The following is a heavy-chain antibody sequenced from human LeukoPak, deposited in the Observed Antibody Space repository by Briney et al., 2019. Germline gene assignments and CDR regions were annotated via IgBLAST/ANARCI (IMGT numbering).Heavy chain of an antibody. CDR3: AHSERDDAFDI. D-gene: IGHD1-1*01. CDR1: GFTLSSYS. J-gene: IGHJ3*02. CDR2: MSGSDTGS. V-gene: IGHV3-23*01. Sequence: GGSLRLSCVASGFTLSSYSMSWVRQAPGKGLEWVSAMSGSDTGSWYADSVKGRFTISRDTSKTTLYLQMNSLRAEDTAVYYCAHSERDDAFDIWGQGTMVTVSS.